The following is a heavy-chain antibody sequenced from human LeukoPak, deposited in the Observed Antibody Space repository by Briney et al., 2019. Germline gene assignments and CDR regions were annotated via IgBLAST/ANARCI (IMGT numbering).Heavy chain of an antibody. J-gene: IGHJ4*02. CDR2: IYSGGST. D-gene: IGHD3-3*01. CDR1: GSTVSSNY. CDR3: ARADDFWSGYYFDY. V-gene: IGHV3-66*01. Sequence: GGSLRPSCAASGSTVSSNYLSGVRQPPGKGLEWGSVIYSGGSTYYADSVKGRFTISRDNSKNTLYLQMNSLRAEDTAVYYCARADDFWSGYYFDYWGQGTLVTVSS.